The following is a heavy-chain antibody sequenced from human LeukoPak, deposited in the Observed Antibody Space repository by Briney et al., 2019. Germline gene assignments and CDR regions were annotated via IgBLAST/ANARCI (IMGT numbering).Heavy chain of an antibody. D-gene: IGHD3-3*01. CDR2: ISGSGGST. CDR1: GFTFSSYA. J-gene: IGHJ5*02. Sequence: GGSLRLSCAASGFTFSSYAMSWVRQAPGKGLEWVSAISGSGGSTYYADSVKGRFTISRDNSKNTLSLQMNSLRAEDTAVYFCAKGWEFRVVIPAAVSWGQGTLVTVSS. V-gene: IGHV3-23*01. CDR3: AKGWEFRVVIPAAVS.